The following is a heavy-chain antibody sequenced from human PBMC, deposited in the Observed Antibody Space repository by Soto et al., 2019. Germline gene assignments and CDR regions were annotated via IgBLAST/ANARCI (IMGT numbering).Heavy chain of an antibody. J-gene: IGHJ4*02. CDR2: IIPIFGTA. V-gene: IGHV1-69*01. CDR1: GGTFSSYA. D-gene: IGHD3-16*01. CDR3: ASSWGGGPADY. Sequence: QVQLVQSGAEVKKPGSSVKVSCKASGGTFSSYAISWVRQAPGQGLAWMGGIIPIFGTANYGQKFQGRVTLTADESTRTAYMELRSLRTEDPAVYSCASSWGGGPADYWGQGTLVTVSS.